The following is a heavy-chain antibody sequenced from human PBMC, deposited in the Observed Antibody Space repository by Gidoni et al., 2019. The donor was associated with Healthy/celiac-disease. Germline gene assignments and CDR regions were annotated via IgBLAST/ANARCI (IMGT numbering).Heavy chain of an antibody. CDR1: GFTFSSYS. V-gene: IGHV3-21*01. D-gene: IGHD2-2*01. J-gene: IGHJ5*02. CDR2: ISSSISYI. CDR3: AREGGYCSSTSCYP. Sequence: EVQLVESGGGLVKPGGSLRLSCAAPGFTFSSYSMNWVRQAPGKGLEWVSSISSSISYIYYADSVKGRFTISRDNAKNSLYLQMNSLRAEDTAVYYCAREGGYCSSTSCYPWGQGTLVTVSS.